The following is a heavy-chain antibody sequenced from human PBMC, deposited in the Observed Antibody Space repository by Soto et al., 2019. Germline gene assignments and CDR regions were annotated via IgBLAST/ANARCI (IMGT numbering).Heavy chain of an antibody. Sequence: QVQLQESGPGLVKPSQTLSLTCTVSGGSISSGGYYWSWIRQHPGKGLEWIGYIYYSGSTYYNPSLKVRVTISVDTSKNPFPLKLGSVTAADTAVYYCASISPEGSGYFDSWGQGTLVTVSS. J-gene: IGHJ4*02. CDR2: IYYSGST. D-gene: IGHD3-10*01. V-gene: IGHV4-31*03. CDR3: ASISPEGSGYFDS. CDR1: GGSISSGGYY.